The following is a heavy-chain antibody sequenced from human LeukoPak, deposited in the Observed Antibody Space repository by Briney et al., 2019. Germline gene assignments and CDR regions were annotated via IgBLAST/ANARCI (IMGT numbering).Heavy chain of an antibody. D-gene: IGHD1-26*01. V-gene: IGHV1-69*04. Sequence: GASVKVSCKASGGTFGSYAISWVRQAPGPGLGRMGMFIPILGIANYAQKFQGRVTITADKPTSTAYMKLSSLRSEDTAVYYCARSGGATADYYGMDVWGQGTTVTVSS. CDR1: GGTFGSYA. CDR2: FIPILGIA. J-gene: IGHJ6*02. CDR3: ARSGGATADYYGMDV.